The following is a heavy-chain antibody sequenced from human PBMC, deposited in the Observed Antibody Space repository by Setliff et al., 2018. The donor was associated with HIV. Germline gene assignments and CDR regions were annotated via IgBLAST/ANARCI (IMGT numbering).Heavy chain of an antibody. Sequence: PSETLSLTCTVSGASIISHHWSWIRQPPGRGLEWIGRIYSSGITNYNPSLKSRLTISLDTSKNQFTLKLDSVTAADTAVYYCARIIGSDISGAQYYFDHWGQGSLVTVSS. CDR3: ARIIGSDISGAQYYFDH. D-gene: IGHD1-20*01. V-gene: IGHV4-4*07. J-gene: IGHJ4*02. CDR2: IYSSGIT. CDR1: GASIISHH.